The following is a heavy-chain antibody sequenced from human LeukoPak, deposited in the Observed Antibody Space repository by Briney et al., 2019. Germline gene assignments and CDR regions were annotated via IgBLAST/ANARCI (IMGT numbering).Heavy chain of an antibody. CDR1: GFTFSSYG. Sequence: GGSLRLSCAASGFTFSSYGMHWVRQVIGKGLEWVSAIGIRGDTHYSGSVKGRFTISRENAESSLYLQMNSLRAEDTAVYYCARGGIQVSGIDEFDYWGQGTLVTVSS. CDR3: ARGGIQVSGIDEFDY. CDR2: IGIRGDT. J-gene: IGHJ4*02. V-gene: IGHV3-13*01. D-gene: IGHD6-19*01.